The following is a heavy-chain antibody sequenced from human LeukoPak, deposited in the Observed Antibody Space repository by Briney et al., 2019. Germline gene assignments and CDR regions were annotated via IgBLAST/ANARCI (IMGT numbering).Heavy chain of an antibody. CDR3: ARDAGSSSWSGFDY. CDR1: GGSFSGYY. Sequence: SEALSLTCAVYGGSFSGYYWSWIRQPPGKGLEWIGEINHSGSTNYNPSLKSRVTISVDTSKNQFSLKLSSVTAADTAVYYCARDAGSSSWSGFDYWGQGTLVTVSS. CDR2: INHSGST. D-gene: IGHD6-13*01. V-gene: IGHV4-34*01. J-gene: IGHJ4*02.